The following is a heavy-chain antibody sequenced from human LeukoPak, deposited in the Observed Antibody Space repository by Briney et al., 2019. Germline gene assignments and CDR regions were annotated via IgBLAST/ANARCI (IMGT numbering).Heavy chain of an antibody. J-gene: IGHJ6*02. D-gene: IGHD3-10*01. V-gene: IGHV1-2*02. CDR1: GYTFTGYY. CDR3: AREDYYGHYYYGMDV. CDR2: INPNSGGT. Sequence: ASVKVSCKASGYTFTGYYMHWVRQAPGQGLEWMGWINPNSGGTNYAQKFQGRVTMTRDTSISTAYMGLSRLRSDDTAVYYCAREDYYGHYYYGMDVWGQGTTVTVSS.